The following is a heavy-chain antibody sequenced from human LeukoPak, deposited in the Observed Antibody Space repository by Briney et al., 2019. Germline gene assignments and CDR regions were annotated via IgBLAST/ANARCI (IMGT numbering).Heavy chain of an antibody. J-gene: IGHJ4*02. CDR2: LTGSGGNT. Sequence: GGSLRLSCAASGFTFSSYAMSWVRQAPGKGLEWVSGLTGSGGNTYYADSVKGRFTISRDNSKNSLYLQMNSLRAEDTAVYYCARGGIYSQGFDYWGQGSLVTVSS. V-gene: IGHV3-23*01. CDR1: GFTFSSYA. D-gene: IGHD6-13*01. CDR3: ARGGIYSQGFDY.